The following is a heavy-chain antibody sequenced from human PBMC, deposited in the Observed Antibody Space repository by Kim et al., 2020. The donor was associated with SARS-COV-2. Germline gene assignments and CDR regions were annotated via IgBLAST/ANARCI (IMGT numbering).Heavy chain of an antibody. CDR3: AINDSPPLMVATIGSFDY. J-gene: IGHJ4*02. CDR2: ISTSSKYI. D-gene: IGHD5-12*01. CDR1: GFTFNSYT. Sequence: GGSLRLSCAASGFTFNSYTMNWVRQAPGKGLEWVSSISTSSKYIYYADSVKGRFTISRDNAKTSLYLQMNSLRAEDTAIYYCAINDSPPLMVATIGSFDYWGPGTLVTVSS. V-gene: IGHV3-21*01.